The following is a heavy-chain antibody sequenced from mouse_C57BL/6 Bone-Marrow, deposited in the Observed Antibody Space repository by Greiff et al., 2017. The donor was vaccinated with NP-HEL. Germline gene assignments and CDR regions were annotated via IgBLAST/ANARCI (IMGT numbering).Heavy chain of an antibody. CDR2: INYDGSST. V-gene: IGHV5-16*01. Sequence: EVMLVESEGGLVQPGSSMKLSCTASGFTFSDYYMAWVRQVPEKGLEWVANINYDGSSTYYLDSLKSRFIISRDNAKKILYLQRSSLKSEDTATYYCARVTTGSYYFDYWGQGTTLTVSS. J-gene: IGHJ2*01. CDR1: GFTFSDYY. CDR3: ARVTTGSYYFDY. D-gene: IGHD1-1*01.